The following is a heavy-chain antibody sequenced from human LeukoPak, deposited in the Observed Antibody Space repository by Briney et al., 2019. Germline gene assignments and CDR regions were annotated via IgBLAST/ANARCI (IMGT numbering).Heavy chain of an antibody. J-gene: IGHJ4*02. CDR1: GFTFGDYA. V-gene: IGHV3-49*04. CDR2: IRSKAYGGTT. D-gene: IGHD4-17*01. CDR3: TRDDYGDYEDY. Sequence: GGSLRLSCTASGFTFGDYAMSWVRQAPGKGLEWVGFIRSKAYGGTTEYAASVKGRFTISRDDSKSIAYLQMNSLKTEDTVVYYCTRDDYGDYEDYWGQGTLVTVSS.